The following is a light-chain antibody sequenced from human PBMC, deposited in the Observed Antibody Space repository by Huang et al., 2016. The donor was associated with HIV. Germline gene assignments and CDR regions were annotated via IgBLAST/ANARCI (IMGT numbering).Light chain of an antibody. J-gene: IGKJ1*01. CDR2: SAS. V-gene: IGKV1-39*01. Sequence: DIQMTQSPSSLSASVGDRVTIACRASQSIRKFLNWYQQKPGEAPKLLMHSASSLLSGVPERFSGSGSGTDFTLTITSLQPEDFATYYCQQTDNTPRTFGQGTKVVIK. CDR3: QQTDNTPRT. CDR1: QSIRKF.